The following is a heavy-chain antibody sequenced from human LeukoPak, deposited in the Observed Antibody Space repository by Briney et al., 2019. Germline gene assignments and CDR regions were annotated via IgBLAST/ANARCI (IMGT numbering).Heavy chain of an antibody. J-gene: IGHJ4*02. D-gene: IGHD1-14*01. Sequence: HPGGSLRLSCAASGFTFSDYGMHWVRQAPGKGLEWVAFIRNDGSNKYYADSVKGRFTISRDNSKNTLYLQMNSLRAEDTAVYNRAKDQSSGPIDYWGQGTLVTVSS. CDR1: GFTFSDYG. V-gene: IGHV3-30*02. CDR2: IRNDGSNK. CDR3: AKDQSSGPIDY.